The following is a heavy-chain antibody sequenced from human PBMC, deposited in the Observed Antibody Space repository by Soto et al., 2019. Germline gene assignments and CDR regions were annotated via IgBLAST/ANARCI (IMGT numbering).Heavy chain of an antibody. V-gene: IGHV4-4*02. CDR3: ARHIAVSGTRGFDH. CDR1: GGSITSNW. Sequence: QVQLQESGPGLMKPSGTLSLTCAVSGGSITSNWWGWVRQPPGKGLEWIAEIFHTGSANYNPSLMGRLTISMDKSRNHLSLNLNSVTAADTAVYYCARHIAVSGTRGFDHWGQGTLVIVSS. D-gene: IGHD2-21*01. CDR2: IFHTGSA. J-gene: IGHJ4*02.